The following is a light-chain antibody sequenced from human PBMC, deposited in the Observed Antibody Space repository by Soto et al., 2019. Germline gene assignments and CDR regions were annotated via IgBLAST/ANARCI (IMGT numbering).Light chain of an antibody. Sequence: DIQMTQSPSPLSASVGDRVTITCWARQSISSWLAWYQQKQGKAPKLLIYTASSLASGVPSRFSGSGSGTNFNLTMSSLQTDDFAAYYFQQYISYWTFGQGTKEDNK. CDR1: QSISSW. J-gene: IGKJ1*01. CDR2: TAS. CDR3: QQYISYWT. V-gene: IGKV1-5*03.